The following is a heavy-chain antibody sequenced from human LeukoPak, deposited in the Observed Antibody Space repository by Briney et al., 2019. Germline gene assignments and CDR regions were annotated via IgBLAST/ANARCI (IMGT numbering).Heavy chain of an antibody. D-gene: IGHD3-22*01. V-gene: IGHV1-8*03. CDR2: MNPNSGNT. Sequence: ASVKVSCKASGYTFTSYDINWVQQATGQGLEWTGWMNPNSGNTGYAQKFQGRVTITRNTSISTAYMELSSLRSEDTAVYYCARGTPTGPYYYDSSGYYYFDYWGQGTLVTVSS. CDR3: ARGTPTGPYYYDSSGYYYFDY. J-gene: IGHJ4*02. CDR1: GYTFTSYD.